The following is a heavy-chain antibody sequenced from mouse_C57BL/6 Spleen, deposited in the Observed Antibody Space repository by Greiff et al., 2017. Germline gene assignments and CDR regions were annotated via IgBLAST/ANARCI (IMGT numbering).Heavy chain of an antibody. D-gene: IGHD2-1*01. CDR2: ISDGGSYT. J-gene: IGHJ2*01. CDR1: GFTFSSYA. V-gene: IGHV5-4*01. Sequence: EVKLMESGGGLVKPGGSLKLSCAASGFTFSSYAMSWVRQTPEKRLEWVATISDGGSYTYYPDNVKGRFTISRDNAKNNLYLQMSHLKSEDTAMYYCARERDYGIFFDYWGQGTTLTVSS. CDR3: ARERDYGIFFDY.